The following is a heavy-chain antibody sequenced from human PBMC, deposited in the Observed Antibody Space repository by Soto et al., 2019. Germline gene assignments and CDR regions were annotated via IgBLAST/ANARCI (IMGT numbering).Heavy chain of an antibody. CDR3: ARVGPWVPYYYDSSPYTFENWFDP. V-gene: IGHV4-38-2*01. Sequence: LSLTCAVSGYSISSGYYWGWLRQPPGKGLEWIGSIYHSGSTYYNPSLNSRVTLSIDMTNNHVSLILNSVTAADTAVYYCARVGPWVPYYYDSSPYTFENWFDPWGQGTLVTVSS. CDR1: GYSISSGYY. D-gene: IGHD3-22*01. J-gene: IGHJ5*02. CDR2: IYHSGST.